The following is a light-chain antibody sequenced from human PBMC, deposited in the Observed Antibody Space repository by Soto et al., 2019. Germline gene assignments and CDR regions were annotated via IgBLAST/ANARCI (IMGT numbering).Light chain of an antibody. V-gene: IGKV3-15*01. Sequence: EIVMTQSPATLSVSPGERATLSCRASQSVGSNVAWYQQKPGQGPRLLIYGASSRATGIPARFSGSGSGTEFNITISSLQSEDSAVYYCQQYNNWPRATFGGGTKVDIK. CDR1: QSVGSN. CDR3: QQYNNWPRAT. CDR2: GAS. J-gene: IGKJ4*01.